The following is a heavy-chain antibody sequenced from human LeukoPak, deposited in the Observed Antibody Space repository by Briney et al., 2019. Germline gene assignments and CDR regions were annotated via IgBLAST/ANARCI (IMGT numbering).Heavy chain of an antibody. Sequence: SETLSLTCTVSGGSISSSSYYWGWIRQPPGKGLEWLVSIYYSGSTYYNPSLKSRVTISVDTSKNQFSLKLSSVTAADTAVYYCAISSGWDTDYWGQGTLATVSS. CDR3: AISSGWDTDY. V-gene: IGHV4-39*01. D-gene: IGHD6-19*01. J-gene: IGHJ4*02. CDR1: GGSISSSSYY. CDR2: IYYSGST.